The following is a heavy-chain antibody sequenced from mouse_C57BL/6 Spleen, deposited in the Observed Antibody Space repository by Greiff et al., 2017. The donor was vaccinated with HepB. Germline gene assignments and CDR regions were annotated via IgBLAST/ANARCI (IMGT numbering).Heavy chain of an antibody. CDR2: ISDGGSYT. J-gene: IGHJ4*01. D-gene: IGHD1-1*01. CDR1: GFTFSSYA. V-gene: IGHV5-4*01. Sequence: EVQGVESGGGLVKPGGSLKLSCAASGFTFSSYAMSWVRQTPEKRLEWVATISDGGSYTYYPDNVKGRFTISRDNAKNNLYLQMNHLKSEDTAMYYCARELPAMDYWGQRTSVTVSS. CDR3: ARELPAMDY.